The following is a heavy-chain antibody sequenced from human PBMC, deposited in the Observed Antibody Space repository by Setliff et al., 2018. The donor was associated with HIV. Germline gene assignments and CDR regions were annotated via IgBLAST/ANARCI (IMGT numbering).Heavy chain of an antibody. Sequence: GASVKVSCKISGFLMTAYGINWVRQAPGQGPEWMGWFTSYNNKADFAPKFQGRVTLTTDTFTSTAYMELRSLRSDGTAVYYCARGGDPPYYFLGMDVWGQGTSVTVSS. CDR2: FTSYNNKA. V-gene: IGHV1-18*01. CDR1: GFLMTAYG. D-gene: IGHD2-21*02. J-gene: IGHJ6*02. CDR3: ARGGDPPYYFLGMDV.